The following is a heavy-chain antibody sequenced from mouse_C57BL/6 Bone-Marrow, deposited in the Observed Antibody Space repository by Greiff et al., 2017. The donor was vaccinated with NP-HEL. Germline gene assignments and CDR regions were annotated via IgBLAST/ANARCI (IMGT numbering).Heavy chain of an antibody. J-gene: IGHJ4*01. CDR1: GYTFTDYY. CDR3: VRGVVAYYAMDY. Sequence: VMLVESGAELVRPGASVKLSCKASGYTFTDYYINWVKQRPGQGLEWIARIYPGSGNTYYNEKFKGKATLTAEKSSSTAYMQLSSLTSEDSAVYFCVRGVVAYYAMDYWGQGTSVTVSS. D-gene: IGHD1-1*01. V-gene: IGHV1-76*01. CDR2: IYPGSGNT.